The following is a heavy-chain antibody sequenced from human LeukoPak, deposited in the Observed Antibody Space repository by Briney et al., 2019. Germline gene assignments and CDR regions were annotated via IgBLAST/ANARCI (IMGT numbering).Heavy chain of an antibody. CDR2: VRNDGSNE. V-gene: IGHV3-30*02. D-gene: IGHD5-12*01. CDR3: AKESDSGYHSEGPKT. Sequence: GSLRLSCAAPGFVLSDYGIHWVRQAPGKGLEWVAFVRNDGSNEYYVGSVKGRFTISRDKSKNTLYLQMNSLRAEDTAVYSCAKESDSGYHSEGPKTWGLGTLVTVSS. J-gene: IGHJ5*02. CDR1: GFVLSDYG.